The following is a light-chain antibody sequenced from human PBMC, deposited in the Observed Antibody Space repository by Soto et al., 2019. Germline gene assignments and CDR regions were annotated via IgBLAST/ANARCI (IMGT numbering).Light chain of an antibody. J-gene: IGKJ5*01. V-gene: IGKV3-20*01. CDR2: GAS. Sequence: IILTQSQDTLSLSPGERATLSCRASQTVSSNYLAWCQQKPGQAPRLLISGASRRATGIPDRFSGAGSGTDFTLTISRLEPEDFALYYCQQHDILPITFGQGTRLEIK. CDR3: QQHDILPIT. CDR1: QTVSSNY.